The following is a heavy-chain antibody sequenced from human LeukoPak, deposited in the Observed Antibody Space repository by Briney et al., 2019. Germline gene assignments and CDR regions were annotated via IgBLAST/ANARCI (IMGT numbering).Heavy chain of an antibody. Sequence: ASVKVSCKASGYTFTGYYMHWVRQAPGQGLEWMGRINPNSGGTNYAQKCQGRVTMTRDTSISTAYMELSRLRSDDTAVYYCAFDSSGYYVEFDYWGQGTLVTVSS. V-gene: IGHV1-2*06. CDR2: INPNSGGT. CDR3: AFDSSGYYVEFDY. D-gene: IGHD3-22*01. CDR1: GYTFTGYY. J-gene: IGHJ4*02.